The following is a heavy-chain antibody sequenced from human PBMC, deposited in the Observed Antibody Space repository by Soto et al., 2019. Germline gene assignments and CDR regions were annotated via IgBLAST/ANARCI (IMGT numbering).Heavy chain of an antibody. CDR1: GFTFSSYA. V-gene: IGHV3-23*01. Sequence: EVQLLESGGGLVQPGGSLRLSCAASGFTFSSYAMSWVRQAPGKGLEWVSAISGSGGSTYYADSVKGRFTISRDNSKNTLYLQMNSLRAEDTAVYYCAKDPLTMIVVVITGYFDYWGQGTLVNVSP. CDR3: AKDPLTMIVVVITGYFDY. J-gene: IGHJ4*02. D-gene: IGHD3-22*01. CDR2: ISGSGGST.